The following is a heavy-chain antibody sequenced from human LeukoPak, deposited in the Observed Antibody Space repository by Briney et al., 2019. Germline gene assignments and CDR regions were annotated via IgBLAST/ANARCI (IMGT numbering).Heavy chain of an antibody. CDR1: GGSFSGYY. J-gene: IGHJ2*01. CDR3: ARAQYSYGYRYFDL. CDR2: INHSGST. Sequence: PSETLSLTCAVYGGSFSGYYWSWIRQPPGKGLEWIGEINHSGSTNYNPSLKSRVTISVDTSKNQFSLRLSSVTAADTAVYYCARAQYSYGYRYFDLWGRGTLVTVSS. D-gene: IGHD5-18*01. V-gene: IGHV4-34*01.